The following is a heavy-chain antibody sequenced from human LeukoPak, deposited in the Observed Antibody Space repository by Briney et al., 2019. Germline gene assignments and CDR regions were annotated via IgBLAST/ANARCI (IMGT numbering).Heavy chain of an antibody. CDR3: ARHSGGIQLWLLSPQDSSVTPQLIDY. CDR1: GGSISSYY. J-gene: IGHJ4*02. CDR2: IYYSGST. Sequence: SGPTLVKPSETLSLTCTVSGGSISSYYWGWIRQPPGKGLEWIGSIYYSGSTYYNPSLKSRVTISVDTSKNQFSLKLSSVTAADTAVYYCARHSGGIQLWLLSPQDSSVTPQLIDYWGQGTLVTVSS. V-gene: IGHV4-39*01. D-gene: IGHD5-18*01.